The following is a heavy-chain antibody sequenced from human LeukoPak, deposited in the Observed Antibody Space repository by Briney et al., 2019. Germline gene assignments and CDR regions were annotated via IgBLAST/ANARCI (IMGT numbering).Heavy chain of an antibody. CDR1: GGSISSYY. Sequence: SETLSLTCTVSGGSISSYYWSWIRQPPGKGLEWIGYIYYSGSTNYNPSLKSRVTISVDTSKNQFSLKLSSVTAADTAVYYCARRYYGSGSYYMDYWGQGTLVTVSS. CDR3: ARRYYGSGSYYMDY. V-gene: IGHV4-59*08. J-gene: IGHJ4*02. D-gene: IGHD3-10*01. CDR2: IYYSGST.